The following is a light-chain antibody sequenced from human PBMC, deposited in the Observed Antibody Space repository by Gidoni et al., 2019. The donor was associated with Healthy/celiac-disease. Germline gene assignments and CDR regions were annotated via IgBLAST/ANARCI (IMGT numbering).Light chain of an antibody. CDR1: QGISSW. V-gene: IGKV1-12*01. Sequence: IQMTPSPSSVSASVGDRVTITCRASQGISSWLDWYQQKPGKAPKLLIYAASSLQSGVPSRCSGSGSGTDFTLTISSLQPEDLATYYCQQANSFPTWTFGQGTKVEIK. CDR2: AAS. J-gene: IGKJ1*01. CDR3: QQANSFPTWT.